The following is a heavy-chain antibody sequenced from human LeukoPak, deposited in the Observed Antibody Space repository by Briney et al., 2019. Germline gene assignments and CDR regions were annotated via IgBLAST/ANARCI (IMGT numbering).Heavy chain of an antibody. CDR2: ISGSGGST. D-gene: IGHD3-10*01. CDR3: AKEVNLPTMVRGLLDFQH. J-gene: IGHJ1*01. CDR1: GFTFSSYA. Sequence: GGSLRLSCAASGFTFSSYAMGWVRQAPGKGLEWVSAISGSGGSTYYADSVKGRFTISRDNSKNTLYLQMNSLRAEDTAVYYCAKEVNLPTMVRGLLDFQHWGQGTLVTVSS. V-gene: IGHV3-23*01.